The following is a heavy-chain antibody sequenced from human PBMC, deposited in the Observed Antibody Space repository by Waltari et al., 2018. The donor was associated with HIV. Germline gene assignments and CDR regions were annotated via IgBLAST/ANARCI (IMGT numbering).Heavy chain of an antibody. Sequence: QVQLVASGGGLVQPGRSLRLPSAASGFPFSSYAMPWVRQAPGKGVEWVAVISDYGSNKYYADSVKGRFTSSRDNSKNTLYLQMNSLRGEDTAVYYCAASPYRITMIVVVVYWGQGTLVTVSS. V-gene: IGHV3-30*01. CDR1: GFPFSSYA. CDR3: AASPYRITMIVVVVY. CDR2: ISDYGSNK. D-gene: IGHD3-22*01. J-gene: IGHJ4*02.